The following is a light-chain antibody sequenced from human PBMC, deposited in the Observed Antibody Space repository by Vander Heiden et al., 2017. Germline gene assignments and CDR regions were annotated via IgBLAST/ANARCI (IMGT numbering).Light chain of an antibody. Sequence: DIQLPQSPASPSASVGDGVTITCRASQSISSWLAWYQQKPGKAPKLLIHKASSLQSGVPSRFSGSGSGTEFTLTISSLQPDDFATYYCQQYNSYSRTFGQGTKVEIK. CDR1: QSISSW. J-gene: IGKJ1*01. V-gene: IGKV1-5*03. CDR3: QQYNSYSRT. CDR2: KAS.